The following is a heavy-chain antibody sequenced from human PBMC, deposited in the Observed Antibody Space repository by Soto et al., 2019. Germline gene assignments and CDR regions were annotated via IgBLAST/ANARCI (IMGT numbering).Heavy chain of an antibody. Sequence: EVQLVESGGGLIQPGGSLRLSCAASGFSVSSKYMTWVRQAPGKGLEWVSVIYSGGSTYYADSVEGRFTITRDNSKNTLYLQMNSLRAEDTAVYYCARSHFPLDPLDVWGQGTLVTVSS. D-gene: IGHD3-9*01. V-gene: IGHV3-53*01. CDR3: ARSHFPLDPLDV. CDR1: GFSVSSKY. CDR2: IYSGGST. J-gene: IGHJ4*02.